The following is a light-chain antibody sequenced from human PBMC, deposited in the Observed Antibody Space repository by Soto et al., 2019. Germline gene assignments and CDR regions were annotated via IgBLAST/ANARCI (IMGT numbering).Light chain of an antibody. V-gene: IGKV3-20*01. Sequence: EVVLTQSPGTLSLSPGERATLSCRASQSVSSNLAWYQQKPGQAPRLLIYGASTRATGIPARFSGSGSGTDFTLTISRLEPEDLGVYYCHQYDNPPQTFGQGTKVDIK. CDR2: GAS. CDR3: HQYDNPPQT. J-gene: IGKJ1*01. CDR1: QSVSSN.